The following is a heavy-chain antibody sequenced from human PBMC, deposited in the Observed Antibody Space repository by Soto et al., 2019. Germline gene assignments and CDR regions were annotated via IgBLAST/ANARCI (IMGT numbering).Heavy chain of an antibody. CDR3: TTRGLRYFDWDLPNFDY. D-gene: IGHD3-9*01. J-gene: IGHJ4*02. V-gene: IGHV3-15*01. Sequence: GGSLRLSCAASGFTFSNAWMSWVRQAPGKGLEWVGRIKSKTDGGTTDYAAPVKGRFTISSDDSKNTLYLQMNSLKTEDTAVYYCTTRGLRYFDWDLPNFDYWGQGTLVTVSS. CDR2: IKSKTDGGTT. CDR1: GFTFSNAW.